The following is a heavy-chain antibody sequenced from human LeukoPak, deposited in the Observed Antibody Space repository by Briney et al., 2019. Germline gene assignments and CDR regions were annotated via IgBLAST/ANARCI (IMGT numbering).Heavy chain of an antibody. CDR3: ARAIFGVAEGLYYYYMDV. CDR2: IIPISGTA. D-gene: IGHD3-3*01. CDR1: GGVFTTYA. V-gene: IGHV1-69*13. Sequence: SVKVSCKASGGVFTTYAVSWVRQAPGQGLEWMGGIIPISGTANYAQKFQGRVTITADESTSTAYMELSSLRSEDTAVYYCARAIFGVAEGLYYYYMDVWGKGTTVTVSS. J-gene: IGHJ6*03.